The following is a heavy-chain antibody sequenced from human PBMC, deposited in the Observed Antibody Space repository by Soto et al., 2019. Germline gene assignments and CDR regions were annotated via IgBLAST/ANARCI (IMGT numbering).Heavy chain of an antibody. D-gene: IGHD2-15*01. J-gene: IGHJ3*02. CDR1: GGTFSSYA. CDR3: AGRWGYCSCCRCYRAFDI. CDR2: IIPIFGTA. V-gene: IGHV1-69*01. Sequence: QVQLVQSGAEVKKPGSSVKVSCKASGGTFSSYAISWVRQAPGQGLEWMGGIIPIFGTANYAQKFQGRVTITADEATSTGYMELSRLRSEDTGVYYCAGRWGYCSCCRCYRAFDIWGQGAMVTVFS.